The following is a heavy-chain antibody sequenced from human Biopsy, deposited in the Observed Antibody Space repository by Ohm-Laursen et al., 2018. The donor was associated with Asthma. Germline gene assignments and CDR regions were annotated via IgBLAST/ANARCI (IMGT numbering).Heavy chain of an antibody. CDR1: GGTFNTYV. Sequence: SSVKVSCNSLGGTFNTYVIGWVRQAPGQGLEWMGGINSVFGTTTYPQKFQDRVTITADDSTSTVYMELRSLRSEDTAVYYCARKAGSCISRTCYSLDFWGQGTLVTVSS. J-gene: IGHJ4*02. V-gene: IGHV1-69*01. D-gene: IGHD2-2*01. CDR2: INSVFGTT. CDR3: ARKAGSCISRTCYSLDF.